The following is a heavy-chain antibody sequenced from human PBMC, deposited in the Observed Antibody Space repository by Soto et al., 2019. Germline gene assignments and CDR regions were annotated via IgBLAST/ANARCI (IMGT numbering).Heavy chain of an antibody. CDR1: GYTFTSYD. CDR3: ARGRLVAGTVDS. D-gene: IGHD1-7*01. Sequence: QVQLVQSGAEVKKPGASVKVACKASGYTFTSYDIKWVRQATGQGLEWMGWMNPTTGSTGFAQKFQGRVTMISNTSVRAASPELSRLTSEDTAVYYCARGRLVAGTVDSWGQGPLVTVSS. CDR2: MNPTTGST. V-gene: IGHV1-8*01. J-gene: IGHJ4*02.